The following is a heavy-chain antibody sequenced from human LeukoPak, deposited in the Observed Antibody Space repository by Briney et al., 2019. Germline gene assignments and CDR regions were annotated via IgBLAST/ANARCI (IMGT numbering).Heavy chain of an antibody. J-gene: IGHJ4*02. V-gene: IGHV3-30*18. D-gene: IGHD3-22*01. CDR2: ISYDGSNK. CDR1: GFTFSSYG. Sequence: GGSLRLSCAASGFTFSSYGMHWARQAPGKGLEWVAVISYDGSNKYYADSVKGRFTISRDNSKNTLYLQMNSLRAEDTAVYYCAKDGMQGSSGYSAYFDYWGQGTLVTVSS. CDR3: AKDGMQGSSGYSAYFDY.